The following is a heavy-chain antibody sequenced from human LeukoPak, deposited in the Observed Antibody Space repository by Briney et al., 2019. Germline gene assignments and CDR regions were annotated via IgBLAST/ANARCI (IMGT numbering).Heavy chain of an antibody. V-gene: IGHV4-4*07. CDR1: GGSISSYY. D-gene: IGHD3-22*01. CDR3: ARGTLPLNYYDSSGYYRRRGYYYYMDV. J-gene: IGHJ6*03. Sequence: PSETLSLTCTVSGGSISSYYWSWIRQPAGKGLEWIGRIYTSGSTNYNPSLKSRVTISVDTSKNQFSLKLSSVTAADTAVYYCARGTLPLNYYDSSGYYRRRGYYYYMDVWGKGTTVTVSS. CDR2: IYTSGST.